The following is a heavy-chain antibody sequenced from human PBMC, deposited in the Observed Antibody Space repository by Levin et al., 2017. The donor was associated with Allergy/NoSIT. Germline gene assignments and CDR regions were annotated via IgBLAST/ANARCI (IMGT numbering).Heavy chain of an antibody. J-gene: IGHJ4*02. CDR3: AKDPRASASIAPADSVGYYSDY. CDR2: ISYDGSIT. Sequence: GGSLRLSCAASGFTFSTYGMHWVRQAPGKGLEWVAVISYDGSITYFADSVKGRFTISRDNSKNTLYLQMNSLRAEDTAVYYCAKDPRASASIAPADSVGYYSDYWGQGTLVTVSS. D-gene: IGHD6-13*01. CDR1: GFTFSTYG. V-gene: IGHV3-30*18.